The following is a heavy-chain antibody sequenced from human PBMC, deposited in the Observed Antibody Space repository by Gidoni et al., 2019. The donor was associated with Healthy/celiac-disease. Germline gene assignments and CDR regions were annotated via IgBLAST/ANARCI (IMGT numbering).Heavy chain of an antibody. CDR3: ARGRSSKQEDYFDY. Sequence: EVQLVESGAGVVRPGGSLRLSCAASGFTFVDYGMSWVRQAPGRGLEWGWGIHWNGGSKGDAESVKGRFTISRENAKNSLYVQMNSLRAEDTALYYCARGRSSKQEDYFDYWGQGTLVTVSS. D-gene: IGHD2-2*01. J-gene: IGHJ4*02. CDR1: GFTFVDYG. V-gene: IGHV3-20*04. CDR2: IHWNGGSK.